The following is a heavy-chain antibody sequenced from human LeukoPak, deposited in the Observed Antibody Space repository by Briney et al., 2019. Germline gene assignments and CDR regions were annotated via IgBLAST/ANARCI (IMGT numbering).Heavy chain of an antibody. J-gene: IGHJ4*02. D-gene: IGHD5-24*01. CDR3: ARDDELWLQRGIDY. CDR1: GFTFSSYA. V-gene: IGHV3-30-3*01. CDR2: ISYDGSNK. Sequence: TGGSLRLSCAASGFTFSSYAMHWVRQAPGKGLEWVAVISYDGSNKYYADSMKGRFTISRDNSKNTLYLQMNSLRAEDTAVYYCARDDELWLQRGIDYWGQGTLVTVSS.